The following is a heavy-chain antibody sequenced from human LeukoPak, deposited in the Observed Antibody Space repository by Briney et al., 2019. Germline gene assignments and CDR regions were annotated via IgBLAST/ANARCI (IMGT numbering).Heavy chain of an antibody. J-gene: IGHJ4*02. V-gene: IGHV3-23*01. D-gene: IGHD3-3*01. CDR3: ARATNYDFWSGYYMGFDY. CDR2: ISGSGDGT. Sequence: PPGGSLRLSCAASGFTFSSYAMIWVRQPPGKGLEWVSAISGSGDGTYYADSVKGRFTISRDNSKNTLYLQMNSLRAEDTAVYYCARATNYDFWSGYYMGFDYWGQGTLVTVSS. CDR1: GFTFSSYA.